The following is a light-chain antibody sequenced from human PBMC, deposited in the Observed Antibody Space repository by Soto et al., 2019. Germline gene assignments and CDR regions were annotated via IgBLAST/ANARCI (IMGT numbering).Light chain of an antibody. V-gene: IGKV3-15*01. Sequence: VVMTQSLATLSVSPVYISTLYFMASHSVSINLACDQQKLGQAPRLLIYGSSTRATDIQPRFSGSWSGTDFTLTIGRLEPGDFAVYYCINYGGSPLNCGKGKRREIK. J-gene: IGKJ5*01. CDR2: GSS. CDR3: INYGGSPLN. CDR1: HSVSIN.